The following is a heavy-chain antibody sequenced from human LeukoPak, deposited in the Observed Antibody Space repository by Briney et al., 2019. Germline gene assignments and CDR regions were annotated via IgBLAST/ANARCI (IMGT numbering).Heavy chain of an antibody. V-gene: IGHV3-49*03. D-gene: IGHD2-2*01. Sequence: GGSLRLSCTASGFTFGDYAMSWFRQAPGKGLEWVGFIRSKAYGGTTEYAASVKGRFTISRDNSKNTLYLQMDSLRAEDTAVYYCVRGGRHCSGTTCPPPFDYWGQGTLVTVSS. J-gene: IGHJ4*02. CDR1: GFTFGDYA. CDR3: VRGGRHCSGTTCPPPFDY. CDR2: IRSKAYGGTT.